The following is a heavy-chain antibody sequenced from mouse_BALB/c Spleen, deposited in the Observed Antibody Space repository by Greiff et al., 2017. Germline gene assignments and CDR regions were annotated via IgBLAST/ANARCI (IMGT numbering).Heavy chain of an antibody. D-gene: IGHD1-1*01. CDR3: AGSGITTRAY. V-gene: IGHV1-54*01. CDR2: INPGSGGT. J-gene: IGHJ3*01. Sequence: QVQLQQSGAELVRPGTSVKVSCKASGYAFTNYLIEWVKQRPGQGLEWIGVINPGSGGTNYNEKFKGKATLTADKSSSTAYMQLSSLTSHDSAVYFCAGSGITTRAYWGQGTLVTVSA. CDR1: GYAFTNYL.